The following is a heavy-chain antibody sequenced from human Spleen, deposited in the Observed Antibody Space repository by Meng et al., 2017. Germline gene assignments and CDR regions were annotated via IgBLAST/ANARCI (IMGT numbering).Heavy chain of an antibody. D-gene: IGHD6-19*01. Sequence: QPQLQESGPGLVKPSEALSLTVSVSGGSISTSGYYWGWIRQPPGKGLEWIGSIGHSGFTYYTPSLKSRVTVSIDTSKSQFSLKLTSVTAADTAVYYCVRSSGWVRTGFDPWGQGTLVTVSS. J-gene: IGHJ5*02. V-gene: IGHV4-39*01. CDR3: VRSSGWVRTGFDP. CDR1: GGSISTSGYY. CDR2: IGHSGFT.